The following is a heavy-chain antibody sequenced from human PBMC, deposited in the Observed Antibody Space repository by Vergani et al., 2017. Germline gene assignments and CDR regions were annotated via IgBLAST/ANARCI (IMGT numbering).Heavy chain of an antibody. V-gene: IGHV4-39*01. D-gene: IGHD3-3*01. CDR1: GFTFSSYA. Sequence: VQLVESGGGLVQPGGSLRLSCAASGFTFSSYAMSWVRQAPGKGLEWIGSIYYSGSTYYNPSLKSRVTISVDTSKNQFSLKLSSVTAADTAVYYCARPLGFGVVIKWGQGTLVTVSS. CDR2: IYYSGST. CDR3: ARPLGFGVVIK. J-gene: IGHJ4*02.